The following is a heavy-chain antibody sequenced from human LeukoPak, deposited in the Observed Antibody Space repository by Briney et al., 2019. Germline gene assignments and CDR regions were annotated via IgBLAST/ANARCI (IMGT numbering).Heavy chain of an antibody. CDR2: ISYDGSDK. V-gene: IGHV3-30*18. CDR3: AKRGWLHYLDV. J-gene: IGHJ6*03. Sequence: AGKSLRLSCAASGFIFRSYGMHWVRQAPGKGLEWVALISYDGSDKYYADSVKGRFTISRDNSNNTLYLQMHSLRAEDTAVYYCAKRGWLHYLDVWGKGTTVTVSS. D-gene: IGHD6-19*01. CDR1: GFIFRSYG.